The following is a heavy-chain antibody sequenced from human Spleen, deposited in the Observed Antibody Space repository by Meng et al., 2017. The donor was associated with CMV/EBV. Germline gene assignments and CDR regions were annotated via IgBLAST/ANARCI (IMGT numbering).Heavy chain of an antibody. J-gene: IGHJ4*02. CDR3: AKEGNYLEWFMYYFDY. CDR2: IYSGGSST. CDR1: GFTFSSYA. Sequence: LSLTCAASGFTFSSYAMSWVRQAPGKGLEWVSVIYSGGSSTYYADSVKGRFTISRDNSKNTLYLQMNSLRAEDTAVYYCAKEGNYLEWFMYYFDYWGQGTLVTVSS. D-gene: IGHD3-3*01. V-gene: IGHV3-23*03.